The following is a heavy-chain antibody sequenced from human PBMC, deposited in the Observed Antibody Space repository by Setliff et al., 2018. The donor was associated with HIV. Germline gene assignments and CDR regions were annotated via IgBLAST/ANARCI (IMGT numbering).Heavy chain of an antibody. J-gene: IGHJ4*02. V-gene: IGHV1-18*01. D-gene: IGHD3-22*01. Sequence: GASVKVSCKASGYTFINYGFSWVRQAPGQGPEWMGWVSAYNGNTNYAQKFQGWITMTRDTSISTAYMELSRLRSDDTAVYYCARGMDNYDTSGYYQYYFDYWGQGTLVTAPQ. CDR3: ARGMDNYDTSGYYQYYFDY. CDR1: GYTFINYG. CDR2: VSAYNGNT.